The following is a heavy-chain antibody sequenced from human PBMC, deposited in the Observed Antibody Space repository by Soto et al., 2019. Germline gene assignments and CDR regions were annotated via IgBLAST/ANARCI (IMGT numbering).Heavy chain of an antibody. D-gene: IGHD3-10*01. CDR1: GFTFSSYA. CDR3: AKGDYGWSFDY. CDR2: ISGGGGGT. Sequence: GGSLRLSCAASGFTFSSYAMTWVRQAPGKGLEWVSLISGGGGGTYYADSVKGRFTISRDNSKNTLYLQMNSLRAEDTAVYYCAKGDYGWSFDYWGQGTLVTVSS. V-gene: IGHV3-23*01. J-gene: IGHJ4*02.